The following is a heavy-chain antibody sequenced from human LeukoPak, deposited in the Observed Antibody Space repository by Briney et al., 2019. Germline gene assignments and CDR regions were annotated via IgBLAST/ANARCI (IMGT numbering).Heavy chain of an antibody. CDR2: IYYSGST. CDR1: GGSISSYY. J-gene: IGHJ5*02. Sequence: SETLSLTCTVSGGSISSYYWSWIRQPSGKGLEWIGYIYYSGSTNYNPSLKSRVTISVDTSKNQFSLKLSSVTAADTAVYYCARGGRFLEWLLEFDPWGQGTLVTVSS. D-gene: IGHD3-3*01. CDR3: ARGGRFLEWLLEFDP. V-gene: IGHV4-59*01.